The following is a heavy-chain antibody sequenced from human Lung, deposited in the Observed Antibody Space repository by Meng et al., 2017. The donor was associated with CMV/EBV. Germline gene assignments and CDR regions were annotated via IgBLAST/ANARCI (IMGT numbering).Heavy chain of an antibody. CDR2: ISFDGNAK. CDR3: ARAMRGPYCTSTTCPTANYYDYGMDV. Sequence: GGSXRLXXVASGFSFSDYGVHWVRQAPGKGLEWVTVISFDGNAKYYADFVEGRFTISRDNSKNTLSLQMNSRRPEDTAVCYCARAMRGPYCTSTTCPTANYYDYGMDVWGQETTVXVSS. J-gene: IGHJ6*02. V-gene: IGHV3-30*04. CDR1: GFSFSDYG. D-gene: IGHD2-2*01.